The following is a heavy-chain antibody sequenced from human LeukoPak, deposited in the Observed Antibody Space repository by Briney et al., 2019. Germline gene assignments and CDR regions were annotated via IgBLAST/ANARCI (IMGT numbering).Heavy chain of an antibody. D-gene: IGHD3-22*01. V-gene: IGHV1-69*05. Sequence: SVKVSCKASGGTCTNYAFNWVRQAPGQGLEWMGRIIPIFDSAHYAQRFQGRLTITTDESSTTAYMTLSSLTSDDTAVYYCASQDASIYSESSTSPTYSDWGQGTLVTVSS. CDR1: GGTCTNYA. CDR3: ASQDASIYSESSTSPTYSD. CDR2: IIPIFDSA. J-gene: IGHJ4*02.